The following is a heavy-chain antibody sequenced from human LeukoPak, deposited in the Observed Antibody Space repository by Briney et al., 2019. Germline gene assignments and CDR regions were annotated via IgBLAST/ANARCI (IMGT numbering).Heavy chain of an antibody. D-gene: IGHD3-10*01. CDR3: ARVQYYGSGSYYNWFDP. CDR2: ITSDSAYI. J-gene: IGHJ5*02. Sequence: GGSLRLSCAASGFSFSTYAMNWVRQAPGEGLKWGSCITSDSAYIYYADSVKGRFTISRDNAKNSLYLQMNSLRAEDTAVYYCARVQYYGSGSYYNWFDPWGQGTLVTVSS. V-gene: IGHV3-21*01. CDR1: GFSFSTYA.